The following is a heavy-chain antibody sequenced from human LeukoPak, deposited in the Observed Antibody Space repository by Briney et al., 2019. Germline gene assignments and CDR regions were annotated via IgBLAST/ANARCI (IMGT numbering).Heavy chain of an antibody. CDR1: GFTFSSYA. CDR2: ISGSGGST. CDR3: AKSPRLLWNPTSIAVAGKEY. Sequence: GGSLRLSYAASGFTFSSYAMSWVRQAPGKGLEWVSAISGSGGSTYYADSVKGRFTISRDNSKNTLYLQMNSLRAEDTAVYYCAKSPRLLWNPTSIAVAGKEYWGQGTLVTVSS. D-gene: IGHD6-19*01. V-gene: IGHV3-23*01. J-gene: IGHJ4*02.